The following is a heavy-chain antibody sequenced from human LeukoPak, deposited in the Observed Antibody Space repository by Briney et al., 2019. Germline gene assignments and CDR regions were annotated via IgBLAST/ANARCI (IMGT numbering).Heavy chain of an antibody. CDR2: IWYDGSNK. Sequence: GGSLRLSCAASGFTFSSYGMHWVRQAPGKGLEWVAVIWYDGSNKYYADSVKGRFTISRDNSKNTLYLQMNSLTADDTAVYYCARGGVDYYDSSGYYFSYFDYWGQGTLVTASS. D-gene: IGHD3-22*01. V-gene: IGHV3-33*01. J-gene: IGHJ4*02. CDR3: ARGGVDYYDSSGYYFSYFDY. CDR1: GFTFSSYG.